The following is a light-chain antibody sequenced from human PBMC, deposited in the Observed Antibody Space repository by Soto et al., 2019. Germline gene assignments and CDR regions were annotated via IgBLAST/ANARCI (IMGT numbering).Light chain of an antibody. Sequence: QSALTQPASVSGSPGQSVTISCTGTSSDVGGYNFVSWYQQLPGTAPKLLIYDDDQRPSGIPDRFSGSKSGTSATLGITGFQTGDEADYYCGSWDSSLSAYVFGTGTKVTV. CDR2: DDD. J-gene: IGLJ1*01. CDR1: SSDVGGYNF. V-gene: IGLV1-51*01. CDR3: GSWDSSLSAYV.